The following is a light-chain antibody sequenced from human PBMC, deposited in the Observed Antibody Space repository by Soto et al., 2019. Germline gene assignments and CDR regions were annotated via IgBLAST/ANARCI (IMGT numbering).Light chain of an antibody. CDR3: QVSSSHLRT. J-gene: IGKJ1*01. Sequence: IRMYKSLSSLSASPGDRVTITCRASQGISSYLAWYQQKPGKAPKLLIYAASTLQSGVPSRFSGSGSGTDFTLTICCLQSEDFTRYCSQVSSSHLRTFCQGTIV. CDR2: AAS. CDR1: QGISSY. V-gene: IGKV1-8*01.